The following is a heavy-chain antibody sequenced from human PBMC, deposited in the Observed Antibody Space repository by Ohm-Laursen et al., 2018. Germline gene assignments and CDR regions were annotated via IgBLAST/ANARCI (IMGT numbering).Heavy chain of an antibody. Sequence: SLRLSCTASGFTVSTNYMIWVRQAPGKGLELVSVIYSGDSTYYADSVKGRFTISRDNSKNTLYLQMSSLSAEDAAVYYCAKAGPLYLDSWGQGTLVTVSS. CDR2: IYSGDST. CDR1: GFTVSTNY. CDR3: AKAGPLYLDS. V-gene: IGHV3-53*01. J-gene: IGHJ4*02.